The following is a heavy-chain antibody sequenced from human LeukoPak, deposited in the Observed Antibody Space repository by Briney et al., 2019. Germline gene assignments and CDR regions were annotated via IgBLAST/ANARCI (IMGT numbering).Heavy chain of an antibody. V-gene: IGHV1-2*02. J-gene: IGHJ4*02. CDR1: GYTFTGYY. CDR2: INPNSGGT. D-gene: IGHD3-22*01. Sequence: RASVKVSCKASGYTFTGYYMHWVRQAPGQGLEWMGWINPNSGGTNYAQKFQGRVTMTRDTSISTAYMELSRLRSDDTAVYYCARDRGVYYDSSGYSWWSFDYWGQGTLVTVSS. CDR3: ARDRGVYYDSSGYSWWSFDY.